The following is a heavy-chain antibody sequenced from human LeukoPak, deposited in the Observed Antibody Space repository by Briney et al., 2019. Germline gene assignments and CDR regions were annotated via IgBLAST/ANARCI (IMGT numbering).Heavy chain of an antibody. V-gene: IGHV1-24*01. D-gene: IGHD6-19*01. CDR1: XXTLTELS. CDR3: ATWGSGWYRGDYFDY. CDR2: FDPEDGET. J-gene: IGHJ4*02. Sequence: CKVXXXTLTELSMHWVRQAPGKGLEWMGGFDPEDGETIYAQKFQGRVTMTEDTSTDTAYMELSSLRSEDTAVYYCATWGSGWYRGDYFDYWGQGTLVTVSS.